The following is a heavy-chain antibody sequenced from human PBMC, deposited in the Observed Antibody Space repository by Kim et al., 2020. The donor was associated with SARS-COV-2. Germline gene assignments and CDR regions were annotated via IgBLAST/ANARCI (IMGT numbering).Heavy chain of an antibody. V-gene: IGHV4-39*07. Sequence: PYLKRRVPISVDTSKHQFSLTLSSVTAADTAVYYCARASGYGSGGYYFDYWGQGTLVTVSS. J-gene: IGHJ4*02. CDR3: ARASGYGSGGYYFDY. D-gene: IGHD3-10*01.